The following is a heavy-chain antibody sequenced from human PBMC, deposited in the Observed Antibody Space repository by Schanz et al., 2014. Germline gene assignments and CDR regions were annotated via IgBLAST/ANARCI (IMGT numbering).Heavy chain of an antibody. Sequence: VQLVESGGGLVKPGGSLRLSCAASGFNLRRYSMNWVRQAPGGGLEWVSYISRSSSTIYYTDSVKGRFTISRDNAKKTVFQQMNGLRDEDTAVDYCAAEADSSSWGFDYWGQGTLVTVSS. CDR2: ISRSSSTI. CDR1: GFNLRRYS. CDR3: AAEADSSSWGFDY. D-gene: IGHD6-13*01. J-gene: IGHJ4*02. V-gene: IGHV3-48*02.